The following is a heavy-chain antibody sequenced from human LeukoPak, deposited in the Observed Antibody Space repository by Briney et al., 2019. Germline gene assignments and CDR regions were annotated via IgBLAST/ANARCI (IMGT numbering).Heavy chain of an antibody. Sequence: SETLSLTCTVSGGSISSSSYYWGWIRQPPGKELEWIGTIYNSKSTIYNASLKSRATISVDTSKNQFSLRLSSVTAADTAVYYCARQLYTSMSPFDYWGQGTLVTVSS. CDR2: IYNSKST. V-gene: IGHV4-39*01. D-gene: IGHD5-18*01. CDR1: GGSISSSSYY. CDR3: ARQLYTSMSPFDY. J-gene: IGHJ4*02.